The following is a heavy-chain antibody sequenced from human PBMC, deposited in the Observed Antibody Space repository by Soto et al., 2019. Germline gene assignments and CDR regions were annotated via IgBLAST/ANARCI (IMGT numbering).Heavy chain of an antibody. CDR2: ISYDGSNT. CDR3: AKSPRGHYYSNGPFEY. J-gene: IGHJ4*02. CDR1: GFTFSSYG. D-gene: IGHD3-22*01. V-gene: IGHV3-30*18. Sequence: QVQLVESGGGVVQPRRSLRLSCAASGFTFSSYGMHWVRQAPGKGLEWVAVISYDGSNTYYADSVKGRFTISRDNSKNTLFLQMSSLRPEDTAVFYCAKSPRGHYYSNGPFEYWGQGTLVTVSS.